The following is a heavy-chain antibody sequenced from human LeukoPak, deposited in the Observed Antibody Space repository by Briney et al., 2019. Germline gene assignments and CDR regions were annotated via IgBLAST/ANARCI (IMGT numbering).Heavy chain of an antibody. V-gene: IGHV1-24*01. J-gene: IGHJ4*02. D-gene: IGHD3-10*01. Sequence: ASVKVSCKVSGYTLTALSMYWVRQAPGKGLEWMGSFDPEDGETVYAQQFRGRVTMPEDTSSGTAYMELRSLRSEDTAVYYCASIPSGFNPEGNWGQGTLVTVSS. CDR3: ASIPSGFNPEGN. CDR2: FDPEDGET. CDR1: GYTLTALS.